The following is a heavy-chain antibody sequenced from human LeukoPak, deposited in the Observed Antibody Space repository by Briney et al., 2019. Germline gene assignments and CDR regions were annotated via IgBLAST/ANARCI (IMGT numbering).Heavy chain of an antibody. J-gene: IGHJ3*02. V-gene: IGHV3-21*01. CDR3: ARDSGSQWGVSDDAFDI. CDR2: ISSTSAYI. Sequence: GGSLRLSCAASEFALNSYSLAWVRQAPGKGLEWVSSISSTSAYIHYADSVKGRFTISRDNAKNSLYLQMNSLRAEDTAVYYCARDSGSQWGVSDDAFDIWGQGTMVTVSS. D-gene: IGHD1-26*01. CDR1: EFALNSYS.